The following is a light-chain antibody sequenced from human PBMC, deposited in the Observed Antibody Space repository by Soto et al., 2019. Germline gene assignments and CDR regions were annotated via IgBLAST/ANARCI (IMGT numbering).Light chain of an antibody. V-gene: IGKV3-11*01. CDR3: QQRNVWPPVT. Sequence: EIVLTQSPATLSLSPGDRATLSCRASPSVPNFLAWYQQKPGQAPRLLIYGAFNRATGIPARFSGSGSGTDFTLTIGSLEPEDSAIYYCQQRNVWPPVTFGLGTRLEIK. CDR2: GAF. J-gene: IGKJ5*01. CDR1: PSVPNF.